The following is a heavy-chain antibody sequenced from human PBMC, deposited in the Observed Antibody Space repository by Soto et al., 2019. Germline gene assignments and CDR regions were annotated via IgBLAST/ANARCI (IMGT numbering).Heavy chain of an antibody. D-gene: IGHD2-21*02. J-gene: IGHJ5*02. Sequence: QVQLVQSGAEVKKPGASVKVSCKASGYTFTSYGISWVRQAPGQGLEWMGWISAYNGNTNYAQKLQGRDTMTTDTSTSTAYMELRSLRSDDTAVDYCARDKGAYCSGDCYSTWFDPGGQGTLVTVAS. V-gene: IGHV1-18*01. CDR2: ISAYNGNT. CDR1: GYTFTSYG. CDR3: ARDKGAYCSGDCYSTWFDP.